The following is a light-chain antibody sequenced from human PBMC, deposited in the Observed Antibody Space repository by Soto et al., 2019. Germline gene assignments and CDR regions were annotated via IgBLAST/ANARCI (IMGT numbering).Light chain of an antibody. CDR2: DVI. V-gene: IGLV2-11*01. CDR3: CSYAGNDSSDYV. J-gene: IGLJ1*01. CDR1: SSDIGAYNY. Sequence: QSVLTQPRSVSGSPGQSVTISCTGTSSDIGAYNYVSWYQQHPDKTPKLMIYDVIKRPSGVPDRFSGSKSGNTASLTISGLQAEDEADYYCCSYAGNDSSDYVFGTGTKVTVL.